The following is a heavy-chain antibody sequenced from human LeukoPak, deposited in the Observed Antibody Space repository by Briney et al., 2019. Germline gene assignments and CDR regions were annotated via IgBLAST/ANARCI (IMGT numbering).Heavy chain of an antibody. CDR1: GYSFINYW. CDR3: ARGLRENNYFDY. CDR2: IDPSDSYT. D-gene: IGHD2/OR15-2a*01. J-gene: IGHJ4*02. Sequence: GESLRISCKGSGYSFINYWISWERQMPGKGLEWMGRIDPSDSYTNYSPSFQGHVTISADKSITTVYLQWNSLKASDTAMYYCARGLRENNYFDYWGQGTLVTVSS. V-gene: IGHV5-10-1*01.